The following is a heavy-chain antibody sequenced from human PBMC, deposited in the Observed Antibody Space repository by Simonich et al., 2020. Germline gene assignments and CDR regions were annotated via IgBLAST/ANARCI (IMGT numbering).Heavy chain of an antibody. D-gene: IGHD6-6*01. CDR2: SKPNSDGT. V-gene: IGHV1-2*02. CDR1: GYTFTGYY. Sequence: QVQLVQSGAEVKKPGASVKVSCKASGYTFTGYYMHWVRQAPGQGLEWRGWSKPNSDGTNDSQKYQGRVAMTEETSISTAYMELGRLRSDDTAVYDCARDRAARYYYYYYMDVWGKGNTVTVSS. J-gene: IGHJ6*03. CDR3: ARDRAARYYYYYYMDV.